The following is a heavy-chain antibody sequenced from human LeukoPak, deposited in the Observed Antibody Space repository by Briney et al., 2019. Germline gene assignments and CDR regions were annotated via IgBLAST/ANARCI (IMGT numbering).Heavy chain of an antibody. D-gene: IGHD3-16*01. CDR2: IYSGGNT. J-gene: IGHJ6*02. Sequence: GGSLRLSCAASGFTVSSNYMSWVRQAPGKGLEWVSVIYSGGNTYYADSVKGRFTISRDNSKNTLYLQMNSLRAEDTAVYYCARVSITAYGMDVWGQGTTVTVSS. CDR3: ARVSITAYGMDV. V-gene: IGHV3-66*01. CDR1: GFTVSSNY.